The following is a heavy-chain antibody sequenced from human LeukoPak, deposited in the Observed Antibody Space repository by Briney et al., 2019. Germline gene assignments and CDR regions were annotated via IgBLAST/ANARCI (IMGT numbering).Heavy chain of an antibody. Sequence: ASVKVSCKVSGYTLTELSMHSVRHAPGKGLEWVGGFDPEDGETIYAQKFQGRVTMTEDTSTATAYMELSSLRSEDTAVYYCATFVVVPAAIGLGWFDPWGQATLVTVSS. CDR2: FDPEDGET. V-gene: IGHV1-24*01. D-gene: IGHD2-2*02. CDR1: GYTLTELS. CDR3: ATFVVVPAAIGLGWFDP. J-gene: IGHJ5*02.